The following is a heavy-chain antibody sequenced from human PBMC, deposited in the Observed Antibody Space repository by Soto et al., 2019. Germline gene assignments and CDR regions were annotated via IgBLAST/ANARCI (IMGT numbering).Heavy chain of an antibody. V-gene: IGHV1-18*01. Sequence: QVQLVQSGAEVKKPGASVKVSCKASGYTFTSYGISWVRQAPGQGLEWMGWISAYNGNTNYAQKLQGRVTIAIDTTTSTDYMELRSLRSDDTAVYYCARSSGYSVGWYFDLWGRGTLVTVSS. J-gene: IGHJ2*01. D-gene: IGHD3-22*01. CDR3: ARSSGYSVGWYFDL. CDR1: GYTFTSYG. CDR2: ISAYNGNT.